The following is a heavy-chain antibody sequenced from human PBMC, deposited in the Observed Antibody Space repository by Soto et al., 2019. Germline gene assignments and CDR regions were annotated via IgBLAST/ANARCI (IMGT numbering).Heavy chain of an antibody. J-gene: IGHJ6*02. D-gene: IGHD6-13*01. CDR2: IIPIFGTA. CDR3: ARLGIAAAGTWDYYYGMDV. CDR1: GGTFSSYA. V-gene: IGHV1-69*01. Sequence: QVQLVQSGAEVKKPGSSVKVSCKASGGTFSSYAISWVRQAPGQGREWMGGIIPIFGTANYAQKFQGRVTMTADEFTSTAYMELSSLRSEHTAVYYGARLGIAAAGTWDYYYGMDVWGQGTTVTVAS.